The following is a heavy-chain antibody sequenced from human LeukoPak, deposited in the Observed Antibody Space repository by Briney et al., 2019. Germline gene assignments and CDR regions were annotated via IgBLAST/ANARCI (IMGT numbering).Heavy chain of an antibody. Sequence: GGSLRLSCAASGFTFSSYAMHWVRQAPGKGLEWVAVISYDGSNKYYADSVKGRFTISRDDAKNSLYLQMNSLRAEDTAVYYCARSTTAFDYWGQGTLVTVSS. J-gene: IGHJ4*02. CDR2: ISYDGSNK. CDR3: ARSTTAFDY. CDR1: GFTFSSYA. V-gene: IGHV3-30-3*01. D-gene: IGHD4-17*01.